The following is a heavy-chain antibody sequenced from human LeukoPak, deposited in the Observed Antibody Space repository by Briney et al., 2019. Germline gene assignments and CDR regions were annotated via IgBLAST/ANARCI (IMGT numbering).Heavy chain of an antibody. CDR3: TRAVAGHPD. CDR1: GVPFSNYY. V-gene: IGHV4-34*01. J-gene: IGHJ4*02. Sequence: SESLSLTCAVSGVPFSNYYWSWVRQSPRQGLEWIGEINHSGYTNYNPSLKSRVTMSIDTSKNQFSLILTSVTAADAGVYYCTRAVAGHPDWGQGTLVTVSS. CDR2: INHSGYT. D-gene: IGHD6-19*01.